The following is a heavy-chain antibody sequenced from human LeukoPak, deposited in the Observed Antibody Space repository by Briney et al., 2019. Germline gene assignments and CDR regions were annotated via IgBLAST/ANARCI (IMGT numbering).Heavy chain of an antibody. CDR3: ARGRSITLLRGVAMSDEFDI. CDR2: IDTSGTYI. D-gene: IGHD3-10*01. CDR1: GFTFSTYS. J-gene: IGHJ3*02. Sequence: GGSLRLSCAASGFTFSTYSMNWVRQAPGKGLEWVSFIDTSGTYIYYGESMKGRFTISRDNAKNSLYLQMNGQRAEDTAVYYCARGRSITLLRGVAMSDEFDIWGQGTMVAVSS. V-gene: IGHV3-21*01.